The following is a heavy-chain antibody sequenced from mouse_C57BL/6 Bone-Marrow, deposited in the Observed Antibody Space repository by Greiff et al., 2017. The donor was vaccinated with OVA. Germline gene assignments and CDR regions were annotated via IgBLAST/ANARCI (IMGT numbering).Heavy chain of an antibody. CDR1: GFTFSDAW. CDR3: TRRITTDWYFDV. D-gene: IGHD1-1*01. V-gene: IGHV6-6*01. Sequence: EVKLVESGGGLVQPGGSMKLSCAASGFTFSDAWMDWVRQSPEKGLEWVAEIRNKANNHATYYAESVKGRFTISRDDSKSSVYLQMNSLRAEDTGIYYCTRRITTDWYFDVWGTGTTVTVSS. CDR2: IRNKANNHAT. J-gene: IGHJ1*03.